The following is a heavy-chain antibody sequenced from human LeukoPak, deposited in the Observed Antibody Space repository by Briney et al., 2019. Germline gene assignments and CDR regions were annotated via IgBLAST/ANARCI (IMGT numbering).Heavy chain of an antibody. V-gene: IGHV4-30-2*01. J-gene: IGHJ6*03. D-gene: IGHD1-26*01. Sequence: SETLSLTCTVSGGSISSGGYYWSWIRQPPGKGLEWIGYIYHSGSTYYNPSLKSRVTISVDRSKNQFSLKLSSVTAADTAVYYCAREEATHYYYYMDVWGKGTTVTVSS. CDR1: GGSISSGGYY. CDR3: AREEATHYYYYMDV. CDR2: IYHSGST.